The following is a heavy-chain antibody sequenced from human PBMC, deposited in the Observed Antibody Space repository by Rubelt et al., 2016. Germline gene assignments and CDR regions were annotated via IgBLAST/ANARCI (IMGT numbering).Heavy chain of an antibody. CDR2: IKGDGSEK. Sequence: VHLVESGGGVVQPGGSLRLSCAASGFTFNTYALHWVRQAPGKGLEWVANIKGDGSEKYYVDSVKGRFPISRDNAKNSLYLQMNSLRAEDTAVYYCARDRYSSGWLNWFDPWGQGTLVTVSS. V-gene: IGHV3-7*01. CDR1: GFTFNTYA. J-gene: IGHJ5*02. D-gene: IGHD6-19*01. CDR3: ARDRYSSGWLNWFDP.